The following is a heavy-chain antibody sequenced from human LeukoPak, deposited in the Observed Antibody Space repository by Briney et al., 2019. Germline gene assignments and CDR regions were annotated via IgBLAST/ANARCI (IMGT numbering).Heavy chain of an antibody. CDR3: AKGASYGSGPHYYSMDV. V-gene: IGHV3-23*01. CDR2: ISGSGGST. CDR1: GFTFSSYA. Sequence: GGSLRLSCAASGFTFSSYAMSWVRQAPGKGLEWVSAISGSGGSTYYADSVKGRFTISRDNSKNTLYLQMNSLRAEDTAVYYCAKGASYGSGPHYYSMDVWGQGTTVTVSS. J-gene: IGHJ6*02. D-gene: IGHD3-10*01.